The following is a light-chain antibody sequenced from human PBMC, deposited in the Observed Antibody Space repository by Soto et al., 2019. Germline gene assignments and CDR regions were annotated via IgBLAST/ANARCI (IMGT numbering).Light chain of an antibody. V-gene: IGKV3-15*01. CDR3: QQYNTWPPIT. CDR2: AAS. J-gene: IGKJ5*01. CDR1: QSVGSN. Sequence: EIVMTQSPATLSVSPGERATLSCRASQSVGSNLAWFQQKPGQAPRLLIYAASTRATGIPARFSGSGSGTEFTLTISSLQSEDFAVYYCQQYNTWPPITFGQGTRLEI.